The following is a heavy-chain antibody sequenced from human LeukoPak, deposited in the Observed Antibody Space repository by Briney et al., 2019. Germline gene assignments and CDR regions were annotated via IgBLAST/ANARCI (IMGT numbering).Heavy chain of an antibody. CDR2: INPSGGST. CDR3: ARGAVAGTLTSGYYMDV. CDR1: GYTFISYY. D-gene: IGHD6-19*01. Sequence: ASVKVSCKASGYTFISYYMHWVRQAPGQGLEWMGIINPSGGSTSYAQKFQGRVTMTRDTSTSTVYMELSSLRSEDTAVYYCARGAVAGTLTSGYYMDVWGKGTTVTVSS. V-gene: IGHV1-46*01. J-gene: IGHJ6*03.